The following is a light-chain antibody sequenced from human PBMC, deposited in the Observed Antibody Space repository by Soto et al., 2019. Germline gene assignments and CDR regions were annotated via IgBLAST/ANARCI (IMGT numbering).Light chain of an antibody. CDR2: AAS. Sequence: DIQITQSPSSLSASVGDRVTITCRASQSISSYLNWYQQKPGKAPKLLIYAASSLQSGVPSRFSGSGSGTDFTLTISSLRPEDFATYYCQQSYSTPPTFGQGTKVDIK. CDR1: QSISSY. J-gene: IGKJ1*01. V-gene: IGKV1-39*01. CDR3: QQSYSTPPT.